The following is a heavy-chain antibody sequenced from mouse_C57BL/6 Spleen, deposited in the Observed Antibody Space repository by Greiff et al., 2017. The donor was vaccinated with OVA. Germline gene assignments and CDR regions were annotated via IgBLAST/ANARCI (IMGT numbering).Heavy chain of an antibody. CDR2: IYPGSGST. J-gene: IGHJ4*01. Sequence: VQLQQPGAELVKPGASVKMSCKASGYTFTSYWITWVKQRPGQGLEWIGDIYPGSGSTNYNEKFKSKATLTVDTSSSTAYMQLSSLTSEDSAVYYCARGGYDYDGYAMDYWGQGTSVTVSS. CDR1: GYTFTSYW. CDR3: ARGGYDYDGYAMDY. D-gene: IGHD2-4*01. V-gene: IGHV1-55*01.